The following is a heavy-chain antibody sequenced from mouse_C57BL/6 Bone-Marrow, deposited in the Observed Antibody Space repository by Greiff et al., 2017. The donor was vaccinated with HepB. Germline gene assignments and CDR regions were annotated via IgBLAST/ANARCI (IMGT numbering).Heavy chain of an antibody. CDR3: ARKETAQATWFAY. Sequence: QVQLQQSGAELVKPGASVKMSCKASGYTFTSYWITWVKQRPGQGLEWIGDIYPGSGSTNYNEKFKSKATLTVDTSSSTAYMQLSSLTSEDSAVYYCARKETAQATWFAYWGQGTLVTVSA. CDR2: IYPGSGST. D-gene: IGHD3-2*02. J-gene: IGHJ3*01. CDR1: GYTFTSYW. V-gene: IGHV1-55*01.